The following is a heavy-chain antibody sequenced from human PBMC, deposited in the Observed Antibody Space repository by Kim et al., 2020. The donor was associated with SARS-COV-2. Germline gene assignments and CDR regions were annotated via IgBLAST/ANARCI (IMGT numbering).Heavy chain of an antibody. J-gene: IGHJ4*02. V-gene: IGHV1-69*13. CDR1: GGTFSSYA. CDR3: ARVFSSGWSILSNYFDY. Sequence: SVKVSCKASGGTFSSYAISWVRQAPGQGLEWMGGIIPIFGTANYAQKFQGRVTITADESTSTAYMELSSLRSEDTAVYYCARVFSSGWSILSNYFDYWGQGTLVTVSS. D-gene: IGHD6-19*01. CDR2: IIPIFGTA.